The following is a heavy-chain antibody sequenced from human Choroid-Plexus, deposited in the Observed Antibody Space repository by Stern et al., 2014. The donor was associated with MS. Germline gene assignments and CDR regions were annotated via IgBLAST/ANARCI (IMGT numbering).Heavy chain of an antibody. J-gene: IGHJ5*02. D-gene: IGHD2/OR15-2a*01. CDR1: GFTFGSCA. CDR3: AKDRQYLTYFFDH. CDR2: VSYDGSNK. V-gene: IGHV3-30*18. Sequence: QVQLVESGGGVVQPGRPLRLSCVVSGFTFGSCAMHWVRQAPGKGLEGAAGVSYDGSNKYYADSVKGRFTISRDNSQNTLYMQMSSLRPEDTAVYYCAKDRQYLTYFFDHWGQGSLVTVSS.